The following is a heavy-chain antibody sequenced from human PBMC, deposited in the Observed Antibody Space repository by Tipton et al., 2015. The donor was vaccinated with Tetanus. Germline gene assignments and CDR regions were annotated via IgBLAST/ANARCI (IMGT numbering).Heavy chain of an antibody. Sequence: GLVKPSQTLSLTCTVSGGSISTTSDYWGWIRQPPGTGLEWIGSLYYTGTTYYNPSLNSRLTISVDPSKNHFSLRLSSVTASDTAVYLCARHSLKLGMWAVDIWGRGTLVTVSS. CDR3: ARHSLKLGMWAVDI. V-gene: IGHV4-39*01. CDR1: GGSISTTSDY. CDR2: LYYTGTT. J-gene: IGHJ3*02. D-gene: IGHD7-27*01.